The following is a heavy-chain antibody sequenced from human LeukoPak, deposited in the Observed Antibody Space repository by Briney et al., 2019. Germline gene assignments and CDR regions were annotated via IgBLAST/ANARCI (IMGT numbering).Heavy chain of an antibody. J-gene: IGHJ3*02. D-gene: IGHD3-10*01. CDR2: ISTSSSTI. V-gene: IGHV3-48*01. Sequence: PGGSLRLSCAASGFTFSSYSMNWVRQAPGKGLECVSYISTSSSTIYYADSVKGRFTISRDNAKNSLYLQMNSLRAEDTAVYYCARWRGALDAFDIWGQGTMVTVSS. CDR1: GFTFSSYS. CDR3: ARWRGALDAFDI.